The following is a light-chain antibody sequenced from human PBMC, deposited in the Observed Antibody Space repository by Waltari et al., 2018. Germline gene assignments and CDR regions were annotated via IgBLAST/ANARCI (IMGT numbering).Light chain of an antibody. CDR1: SSDVGVYNY. CDR2: EVS. V-gene: IGLV2-14*01. Sequence: QSALTQPASVSGSPGQSISISCTGTSSDVGVYNYVSWYQQHPGKAPNLMIYEVSKRPSGISNRFSGSKSDNTASLTISGLQAEDEADYYCSSYTSSSTWVFGGGTKLTVL. J-gene: IGLJ3*02. CDR3: SSYTSSSTWV.